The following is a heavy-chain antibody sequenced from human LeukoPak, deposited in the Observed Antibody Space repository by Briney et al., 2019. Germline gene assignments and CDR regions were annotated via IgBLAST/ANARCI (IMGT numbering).Heavy chain of an antibody. CDR1: GGSISSYH. Sequence: SETLSLTCTVSGGSISSYHWSWIRQPPGKGLEWIGYIYYSGSTSYNPSLKGRVTISVDTSKNQFSLKLSSVIAADTAVYYCARRQSSWYFDYWGQGTLVTVSS. D-gene: IGHD6-13*01. CDR2: IYYSGST. J-gene: IGHJ4*02. V-gene: IGHV4-59*08. CDR3: ARRQSSWYFDY.